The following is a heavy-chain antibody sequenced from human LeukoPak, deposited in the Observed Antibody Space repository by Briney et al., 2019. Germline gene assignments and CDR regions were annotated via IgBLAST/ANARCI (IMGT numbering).Heavy chain of an antibody. J-gene: IGHJ4*02. CDR2: ISGSGGST. CDR3: AKSIRSYCSGGSCPGY. Sequence: GGSLRLSCAASGFTFSSYAMSWVRQAPGKGLEWVSAISGSGGSTYYADSVKGRFTISRDSSKNTLYLQINSLRAEDTAVYYCAKSIRSYCSGGSCPGYWGQGTLVTVSS. CDR1: GFTFSSYA. D-gene: IGHD2-15*01. V-gene: IGHV3-23*01.